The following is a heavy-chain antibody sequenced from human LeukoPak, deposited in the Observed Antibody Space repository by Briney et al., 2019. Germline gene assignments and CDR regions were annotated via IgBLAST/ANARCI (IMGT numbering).Heavy chain of an antibody. J-gene: IGHJ4*02. V-gene: IGHV1-24*01. CDR1: GYTLTELS. CDR2: FDPEDGET. D-gene: IGHD6-19*01. CDR3: ATDLAGGWSGDDY. Sequence: ASVTVSCTVSGYTLTELSMHWVRQAPGKGLEWMGGFDPEDGETIYAQKFQGRVTMTEDTSTDTAYMELSSLRSEDTAVYYCATDLAGGWSGDDYWGQGTLVTVSS.